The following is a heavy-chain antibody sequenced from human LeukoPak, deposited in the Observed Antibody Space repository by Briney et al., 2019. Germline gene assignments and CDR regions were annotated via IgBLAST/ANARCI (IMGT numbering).Heavy chain of an antibody. CDR1: GGSISSYY. Sequence: SETLSLTCTVSGGSISSYYWSWVRQPPGKGLEWIGYIYYSGSTNYNPSLKSRVSISVDTSKNQFSLKLSSVTAADTAVYYCARDGRYCSSTSCYGGDYYYYYMDVWGKGTTVTVSS. CDR2: IYYSGST. CDR3: ARDGRYCSSTSCYGGDYYYYYMDV. V-gene: IGHV4-59*01. D-gene: IGHD2-2*01. J-gene: IGHJ6*03.